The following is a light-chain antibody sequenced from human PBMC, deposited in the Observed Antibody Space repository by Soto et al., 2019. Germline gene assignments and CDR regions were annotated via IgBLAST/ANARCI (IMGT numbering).Light chain of an antibody. V-gene: IGLV2-14*01. CDR1: ISHVGGYEY. Sequence: TQPSSVRGSAAQLPTISCTRTISHVGGYEYVSWYQQHPGRAPKLMIYEVSNRPSGVSNRFSGSKSGNTASLTISGLQAVDEADYYCSSYTSSSTLLFGTGTKVTVL. CDR2: EVS. J-gene: IGLJ1*01. CDR3: SSYTSSSTLL.